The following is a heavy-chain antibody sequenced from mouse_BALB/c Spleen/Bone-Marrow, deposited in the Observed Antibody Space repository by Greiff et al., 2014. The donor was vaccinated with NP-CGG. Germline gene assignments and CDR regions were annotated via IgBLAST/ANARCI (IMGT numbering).Heavy chain of an antibody. D-gene: IGHD1-1*02. CDR2: IYPGDGDT. V-gene: IGHV1-87*01. CDR3: ASQGDYGPFDY. Sequence: VKLMESGAELARPGASVKLSCKASGYTFTSYWMQWVKQRPGQGLEWIGAIYPGDGDTRYTQKFKGKATLTADKSSSTAYMQRSSLASEDSAVYYCASQGDYGPFDYRGQGTTRTVSS. CDR1: GYTFTSYW. J-gene: IGHJ2*01.